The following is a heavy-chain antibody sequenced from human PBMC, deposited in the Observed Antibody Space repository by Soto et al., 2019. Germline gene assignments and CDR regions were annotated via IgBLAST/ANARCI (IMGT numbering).Heavy chain of an antibody. CDR2: IYHSGGT. Sequence: QVQLQESGPGLVKPSGTLSLTCAVSGGSISSSHWWTWVRQPPGKGLEWIGEIYHSGGTNYNPSLKSRVTLSVDKPKNQFSLKLSSVTAADTAVYYCVRKDFYDRRFDSWGQGTLVTVSS. V-gene: IGHV4-4*02. J-gene: IGHJ4*02. D-gene: IGHD3-22*01. CDR1: GGSISSSHW. CDR3: VRKDFYDRRFDS.